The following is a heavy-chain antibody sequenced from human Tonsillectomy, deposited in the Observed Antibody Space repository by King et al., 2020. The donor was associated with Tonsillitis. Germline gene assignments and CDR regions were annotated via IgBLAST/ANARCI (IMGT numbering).Heavy chain of an antibody. Sequence: QLQESSPGLVKPSETLSLTCTVSGGSISSSSYYWGWIRQPPGKGLEWIGSIYYSGSTYYNPSLKSRVTISVDTSKNQFSLKLSSVTAADTAVYYCARLPDSSGYYYDYFDYWGQGTLVTVSS. CDR2: IYYSGST. CDR1: GGSISSSSYY. CDR3: ARLPDSSGYYYDYFDY. V-gene: IGHV4-39*07. J-gene: IGHJ4*02. D-gene: IGHD3-22*01.